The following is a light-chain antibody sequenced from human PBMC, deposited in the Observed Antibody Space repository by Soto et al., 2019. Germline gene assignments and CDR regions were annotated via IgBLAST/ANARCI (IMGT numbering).Light chain of an antibody. Sequence: EIGLTQSPGTLSLSPGERATLSCRASQSVSTNYLAWYQRKPGQAPRLLIYGASSRATDIPNRFSGSGSGTDFTLTITRLKAEDFAVYYCQQYGSSPPTFGQGTKVEIK. CDR3: QQYGSSPPT. J-gene: IGKJ1*01. CDR1: QSVSTNY. V-gene: IGKV3-20*01. CDR2: GAS.